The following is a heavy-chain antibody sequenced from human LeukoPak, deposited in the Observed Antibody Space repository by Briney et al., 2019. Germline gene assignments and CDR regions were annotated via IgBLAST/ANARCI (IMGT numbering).Heavy chain of an antibody. V-gene: IGHV4-38-2*02. D-gene: IGHD6-13*01. CDR3: ARSQEQLGWFDP. CDR2: ISQSAST. CDR1: RYSTSSGYY. Sequence: SETLSLACTLSRYSTSSGYYWGCIRQPPGKGREWVGSISQSASTFYNRSLKSPVTISVDTSTNQFSRKLRSVTATHTAVNYCARSQEQLGWFDPWGQGSLV. J-gene: IGHJ5*02.